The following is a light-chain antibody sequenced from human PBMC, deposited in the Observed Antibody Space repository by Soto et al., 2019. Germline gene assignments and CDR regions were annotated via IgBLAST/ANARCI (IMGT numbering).Light chain of an antibody. Sequence: EIVMTQSPATLYVSRGERATLSCRASQSVSSNLAWYQQKPGQAPRLLIYGASTRATGIPARFSGSGSGTEFTLTISSLQSEDFAVYYCQEYNNWPPRITFGPGTKVDIK. V-gene: IGKV3-15*01. J-gene: IGKJ3*01. CDR2: GAS. CDR3: QEYNNWPPRIT. CDR1: QSVSSN.